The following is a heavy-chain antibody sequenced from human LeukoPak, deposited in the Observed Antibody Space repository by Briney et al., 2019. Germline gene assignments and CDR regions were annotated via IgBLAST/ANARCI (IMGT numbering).Heavy chain of an antibody. J-gene: IGHJ4*02. V-gene: IGHV4-39*07. D-gene: IGHD3-10*01. CDR1: GGSISSSSYY. CDR2: IYYSGST. Sequence: TSETLSLTCTVSGGSISSSSYYWGWIRQPPGKGLEWIVSIYYSGSTYYNPSLKSRVTISVDTSKNQFSLKLSSVTAADTAVYYCARDQGFGELDWGQGTLVTVSS. CDR3: ARDQGFGELD.